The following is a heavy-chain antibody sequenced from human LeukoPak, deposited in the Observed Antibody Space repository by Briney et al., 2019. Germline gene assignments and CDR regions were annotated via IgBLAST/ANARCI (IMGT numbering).Heavy chain of an antibody. D-gene: IGHD3-10*01. CDR2: IYYIGST. J-gene: IGHJ4*02. CDR1: GGSISPYY. CDR3: ARHRTLGVVDY. V-gene: IGHV4-59*08. Sequence: SEPLSLTCNVTGGSISPYYWSWIRQPPGKGLEWIGYIYYIGSTNYNPSLKSRVTISVDTSMNHFSLNLNSVTAADTAVYYCARHRTLGVVDYWGQGTLVTVS.